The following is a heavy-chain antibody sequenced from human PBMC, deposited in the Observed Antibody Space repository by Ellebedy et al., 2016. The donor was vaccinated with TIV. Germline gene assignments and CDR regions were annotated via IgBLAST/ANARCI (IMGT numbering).Heavy chain of an antibody. V-gene: IGHV3-21*01. CDR3: ARDNSSWYPLVDY. CDR2: ISSSSSYI. Sequence: GESLKISXAASGFTFSSYSMNWVRQAPGKGLEWVSSISSSSSYIYYADSVKGRFTISRDNAKNSLYLQMNSLRAEDTAVYYCARDNSSWYPLVDYWGQGTLVTVSS. J-gene: IGHJ4*02. CDR1: GFTFSSYS. D-gene: IGHD6-13*01.